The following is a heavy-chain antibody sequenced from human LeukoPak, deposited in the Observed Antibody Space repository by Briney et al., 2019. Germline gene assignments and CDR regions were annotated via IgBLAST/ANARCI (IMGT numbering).Heavy chain of an antibody. CDR1: GYSFTSYW. Sequence: GEPLKISCKGSGYSFTSYWIGWVRQMPGKGLEWMGIISPGDSDTRYSPSFQGQVPSSADKSISTAYLQWSSLKASDTAMYYCARRPRRTYCSSTSCLSWFDPWGQGTLVTVSS. CDR2: ISPGDSDT. J-gene: IGHJ5*02. D-gene: IGHD2-2*01. V-gene: IGHV5-51*01. CDR3: ARRPRRTYCSSTSCLSWFDP.